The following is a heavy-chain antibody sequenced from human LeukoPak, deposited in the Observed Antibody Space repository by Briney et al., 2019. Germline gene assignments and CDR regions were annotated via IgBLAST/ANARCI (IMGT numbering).Heavy chain of an antibody. Sequence: GASVKVSCKASGYTFTGYYMHWVRQAPGQGLEWMGWINPNSGGTNYAQKLQGRVTMTTDTSTSTAYMELRSLRSDDTAVYYCARSMRSGSYLAGFDYWGQGTLVTVSS. CDR2: INPNSGGT. CDR1: GYTFTGYY. D-gene: IGHD1-26*01. J-gene: IGHJ4*02. CDR3: ARSMRSGSYLAGFDY. V-gene: IGHV1-2*02.